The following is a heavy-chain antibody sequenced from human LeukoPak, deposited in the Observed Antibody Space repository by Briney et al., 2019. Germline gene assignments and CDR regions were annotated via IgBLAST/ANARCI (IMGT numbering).Heavy chain of an antibody. CDR2: ISNDGSNK. J-gene: IGHJ2*01. V-gene: IGHV3-30*18. CDR3: AKGPSGYSYDVLHWYFDL. CDR1: GFTFSSYG. Sequence: PGTSLRLSCAASGFTFSSYGMHWVRQAPGKGLEWVAVISNDGSNKYYADSVKGRFTISRDNSKNTLYLQMNSLRAEDTAVYYCAKGPSGYSYDVLHWYFDLWGQGTLVTVSS. D-gene: IGHD5-18*01.